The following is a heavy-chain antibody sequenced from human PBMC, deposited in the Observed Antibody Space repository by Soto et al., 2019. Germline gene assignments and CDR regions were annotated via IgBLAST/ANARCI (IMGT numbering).Heavy chain of an antibody. CDR2: FSYSVTT. J-gene: IGHJ4*02. D-gene: IGHD7-27*01. V-gene: IGHV4-61*01. CDR1: GDSVSSRNYQ. CDR3: ARDNWGSLDY. Sequence: QVQLQESGPGLVKPSETLSLTCSVSGDSVSSRNYQWSWIRQPPGKGLEWIGYFSYSVTTNYKPPLKSRVTLSVDTSKNQFSLRLSSVTAADTAVYYCARDNWGSLDYWGQGALVTVSS.